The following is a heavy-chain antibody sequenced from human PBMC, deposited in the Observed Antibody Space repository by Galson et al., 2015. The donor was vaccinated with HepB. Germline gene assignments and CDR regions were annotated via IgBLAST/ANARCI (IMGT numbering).Heavy chain of an antibody. CDR3: ARESSGGLLPYYYYYMDV. CDR1: GYTFTSYG. CDR2: ISAYNGNT. J-gene: IGHJ6*03. Sequence: SVKVSCKASGYTFTSYGISWVRQAPGQGLEWMGWISAYNGNTNYAQKLQGRVTMTTDTSTSTAYMELRSLRSDDTAVYYCARESSGGLLPYYYYYMDVWGKGTTVTVSS. V-gene: IGHV1-18*01. D-gene: IGHD2-15*01.